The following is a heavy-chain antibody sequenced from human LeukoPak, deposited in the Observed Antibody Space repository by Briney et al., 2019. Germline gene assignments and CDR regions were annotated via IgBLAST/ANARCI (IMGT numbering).Heavy chain of an antibody. V-gene: IGHV3-7*01. Sequence: GGSLRLSCAASGFTFSSYWMSWVRQASGKGLEWVANIKQDGSEKYYVDSVKGRFTISRDNAKNSLYLQMNSLRAEDTAVYYCARDTEAVWGSYLTPAFDYWGQGTLVTVSS. CDR3: ARDTEAVWGSYLTPAFDY. CDR2: IKQDGSEK. J-gene: IGHJ4*02. CDR1: GFTFSSYW. D-gene: IGHD3-16*02.